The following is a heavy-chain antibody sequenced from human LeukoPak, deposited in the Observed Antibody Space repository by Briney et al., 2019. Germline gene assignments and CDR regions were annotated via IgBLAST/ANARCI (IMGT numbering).Heavy chain of an antibody. Sequence: GGSLRLSCAASGFAFSSHAMNWVRQAPGKGLEWVSTISGGGGSPSYADSVRGRFTISRDNSKNTLYLQMNSLRAEDTAVYYCATRGGTDYWGQGTLVTVSS. CDR3: ATRGGTDY. V-gene: IGHV3-23*01. D-gene: IGHD1-1*01. J-gene: IGHJ4*02. CDR1: GFAFSSHA. CDR2: ISGGGGSP.